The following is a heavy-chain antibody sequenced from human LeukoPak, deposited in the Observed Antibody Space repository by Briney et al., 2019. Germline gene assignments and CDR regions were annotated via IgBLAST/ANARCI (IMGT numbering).Heavy chain of an antibody. D-gene: IGHD3-22*01. Sequence: GGSLRLSCAASGFTFSSYAMSWVRQAPEKGPEWVSAISASGGSTYHADSVKGRSTISRDNSKNTVNLQMNSLRGEDTAVYYCVKVGGSGYYPDIWGQGTMVTVSS. V-gene: IGHV3-23*01. CDR3: VKVGGSGYYPDI. CDR1: GFTFSSYA. CDR2: ISASGGST. J-gene: IGHJ3*02.